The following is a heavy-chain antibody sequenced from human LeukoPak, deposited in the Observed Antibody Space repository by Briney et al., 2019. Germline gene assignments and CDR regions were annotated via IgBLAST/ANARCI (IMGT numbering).Heavy chain of an antibody. CDR3: ARTSYNWNFRYYYYYMDF. CDR2: IYYSGRT. CDR1: GGSISSYY. Sequence: SETLSLTCTVSGGSISSYYWSGIRQPPGKGLEWIGYIYYSGRTNYNPSLKSRVTISVDTSKNQFSLKLSSVTAADTAVYYCARTSYNWNFRYYYYYMDFWGKGTTVTVSS. J-gene: IGHJ6*03. D-gene: IGHD1-1*01. V-gene: IGHV4-59*08.